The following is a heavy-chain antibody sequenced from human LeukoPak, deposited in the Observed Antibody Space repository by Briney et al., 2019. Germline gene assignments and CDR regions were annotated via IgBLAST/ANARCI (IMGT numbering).Heavy chain of an antibody. CDR3: VTRVKSTGDY. Sequence: GGSLRLSCEGSGFTFSNVWMNWVRQASGKGLGWIGRIKTKTEGGTTEYAAPMKGRFTISRDDSKNTMYLQMNSLKTEDTALYYCVTRVKSTGDYWGQGTLVTVSS. J-gene: IGHJ4*02. CDR2: IKTKTEGGTT. CDR1: GFTFSNVW. D-gene: IGHD1-14*01. V-gene: IGHV3-15*01.